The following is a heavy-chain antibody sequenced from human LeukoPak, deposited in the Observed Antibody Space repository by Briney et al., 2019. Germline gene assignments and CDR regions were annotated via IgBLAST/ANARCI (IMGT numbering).Heavy chain of an antibody. D-gene: IGHD3-10*01. CDR1: GGSVSSTTYF. J-gene: IGHJ4*02. V-gene: IGHV4-39*01. Sequence: SETLSLTCTVSGGSVSSTTYFWSWIRQPPGKGLEWIASINYSGSTYYNPSLKSRVTISVDTSENQFSLKLSSVTAADTAVYYCARYVVYGSGKYYFDYWGQGSLVTVSS. CDR2: INYSGST. CDR3: ARYVVYGSGKYYFDY.